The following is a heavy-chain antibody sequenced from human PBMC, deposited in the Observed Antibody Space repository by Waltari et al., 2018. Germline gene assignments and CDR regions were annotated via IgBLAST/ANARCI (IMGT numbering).Heavy chain of an antibody. CDR3: ARQGDGDYGVFQH. D-gene: IGHD4-17*01. J-gene: IGHJ1*01. Sequence: QVQLQESGPGLVKPSETLSFTCAVSGYSISSGYYWGWIRQPPGKGLEWIGSIYHSGSTYYNPSLKSRVTISVDTSKNQFSLKLSSVTAADTAVYYCARQGDGDYGVFQHWGQGTLVTVSS. V-gene: IGHV4-38-2*01. CDR1: GYSISSGYY. CDR2: IYHSGST.